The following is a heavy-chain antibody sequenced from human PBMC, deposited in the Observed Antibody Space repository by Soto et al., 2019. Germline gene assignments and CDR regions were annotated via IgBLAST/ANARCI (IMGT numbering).Heavy chain of an antibody. CDR1: GYTFTSYG. V-gene: IGHV1-18*01. J-gene: IGHJ4*02. D-gene: IGHD1-26*01. CDR3: ARPDKEWELLGPLGY. CDR2: ISAYNGNT. Sequence: QVQLVQSGAEVKKPGASVKVSCKASGYTFTSYGISWVRQAPGQGLEWMGWISAYNGNTNYAQKLQGRVTMTTDTSTSTADMELRSLRSDDTAVYYCARPDKEWELLGPLGYWGQGTLVTVSS.